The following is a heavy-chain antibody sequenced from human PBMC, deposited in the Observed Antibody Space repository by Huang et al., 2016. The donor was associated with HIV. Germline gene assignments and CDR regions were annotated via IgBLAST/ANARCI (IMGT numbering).Heavy chain of an antibody. V-gene: IGHV1-69*01. CDR1: GGTFSSFV. D-gene: IGHD6-6*01. J-gene: IGHJ6*02. CDR3: AGRQAARPSYYYYYQMDV. Sequence: QVQLVQSGAEVKKPGSSVKVSCKASGGTFSSFVISWVRQAPGQGLEWMGGSIPVFGTRNHARKVQGRVTITADEATSTAYMELSSLRAEDTALYYCAGRQAARPSYYYYYQMDVWGQGTTVTVSS. CDR2: SIPVFGTR.